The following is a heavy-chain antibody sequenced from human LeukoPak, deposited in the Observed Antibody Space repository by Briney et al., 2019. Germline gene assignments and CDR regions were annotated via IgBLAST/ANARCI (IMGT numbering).Heavy chain of an antibody. V-gene: IGHV4-39*01. CDR2: VYYRGST. CDR1: GASINSNNYY. D-gene: IGHD3-22*01. CDR3: ARHWDSRGYYGVGLYY. Sequence: SETLSLTCTVSGASINSNNYYWGWIRQSPGKGLEWIGTVYYRGSTYYNPSLKSRVTISVGTSRKQFSLKLSSVTAADTAVYYCARHWDSRGYYGVGLYYWGQGTLVNVSS. J-gene: IGHJ4*02.